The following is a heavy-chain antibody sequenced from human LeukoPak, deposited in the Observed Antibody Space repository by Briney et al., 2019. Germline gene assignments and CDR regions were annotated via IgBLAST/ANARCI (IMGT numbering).Heavy chain of an antibody. CDR2: IYYSGST. CDR3: AIVRFGLYYFDY. Sequence: KSSETLSLTCTVSGGSISSYYWSWIRQPPGKGLEGIGYIYYSGSTNYNPSLKSRVTISVDTSKNQFSLKLSAVTAADTAVYYWAIVRFGLYYFDYRGQRTLVT. D-gene: IGHD3-10*01. CDR1: GGSISSYY. J-gene: IGHJ4*02. V-gene: IGHV4-59*01.